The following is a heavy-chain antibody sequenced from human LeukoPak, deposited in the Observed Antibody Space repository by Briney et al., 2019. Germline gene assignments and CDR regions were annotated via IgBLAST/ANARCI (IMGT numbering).Heavy chain of an antibody. D-gene: IGHD3-22*01. V-gene: IGHV3-23*01. Sequence: PGGSLRLSCAASGFTFSSYAMSWVRQAPGKGLEWVSAISGSGGSTYYADSVKGRFTISRDNSKNTLYLQMNSLRAEDTAVYYCASDTEHYYDSSGYYDYWGQGTLVTVSS. CDR1: GFTFSSYA. CDR2: ISGSGGST. J-gene: IGHJ4*02. CDR3: ASDTEHYYDSSGYYDY.